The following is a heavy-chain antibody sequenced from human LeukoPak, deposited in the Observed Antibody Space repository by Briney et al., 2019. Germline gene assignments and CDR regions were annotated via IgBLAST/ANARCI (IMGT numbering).Heavy chain of an antibody. Sequence: SETLSLTCTVSGGSINSSIYHWGWIRQPPGKGLEWIGNIYYSGSTYYNPSLKSRVTISVDTSKNQFSLKLNSVTAADTAVYYCARGRDGYNFLNRGEYYYFDYWGQGTLVTVSS. D-gene: IGHD5-24*01. V-gene: IGHV4-39*07. CDR3: ARGRDGYNFLNRGEYYYFDY. J-gene: IGHJ4*02. CDR2: IYYSGST. CDR1: GGSINSSIYH.